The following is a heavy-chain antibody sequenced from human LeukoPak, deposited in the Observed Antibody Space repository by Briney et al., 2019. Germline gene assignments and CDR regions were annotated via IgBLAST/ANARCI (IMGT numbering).Heavy chain of an antibody. J-gene: IGHJ3*02. D-gene: IGHD3-9*01. CDR1: GYTFTSYY. CDR3: AAEMYYNILTGSDAFDI. V-gene: IGHV1-46*01. Sequence: ASVKVSCKASGYTFTSYYMHWVRQAPGQGLEWMGVINPSGGTTNYAQKFQERVTITRDKSTDTAYMELSGLRSEDTAVYYCAAEMYYNILTGSDAFDIWGQGTMVTVSS. CDR2: INPSGGTT.